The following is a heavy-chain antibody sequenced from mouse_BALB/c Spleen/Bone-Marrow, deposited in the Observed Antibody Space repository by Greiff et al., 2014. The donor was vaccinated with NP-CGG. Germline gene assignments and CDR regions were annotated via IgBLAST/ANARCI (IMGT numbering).Heavy chain of an antibody. J-gene: IGHJ4*01. V-gene: IGHV1-18*01. CDR1: GYSFTGYT. D-gene: IGHD2-4*01. CDR3: ARGYWGQITTLDYAMDY. Sequence: EVHLVESGPELVKPGASMKISCKASGYSFTGYTMNWVKQSHGKNLEWIGLINPYNGGTSYNQKFKGKATLTVDKSSSTAYMELLSLTSEDSAVYYCARGYWGQITTLDYAMDYWGQGTSVTVSS. CDR2: INPYNGGT.